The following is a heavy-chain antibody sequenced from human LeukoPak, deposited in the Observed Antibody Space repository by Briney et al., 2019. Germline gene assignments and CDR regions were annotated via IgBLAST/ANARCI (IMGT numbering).Heavy chain of an antibody. D-gene: IGHD3-10*01. CDR2: VGNSGGRT. V-gene: IGHV3-53*01. Sequence: GGSLRLTCAASGFTVCSIYMNWVRQAPGQGLEWVSVVGNSGGRTFYADSVKGRFTISRDNSKNTLHLQMNSLRAEDTAVYYCAKRASGSATSLCHFDYWGQGALVTVSS. J-gene: IGHJ4*02. CDR1: GFTVCSIY. CDR3: AKRASGSATSLCHFDY.